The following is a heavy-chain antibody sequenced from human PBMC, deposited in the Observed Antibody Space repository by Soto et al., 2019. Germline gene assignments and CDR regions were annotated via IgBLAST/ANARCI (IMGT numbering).Heavy chain of an antibody. CDR2: INRDSTVI. D-gene: IGHD3-16*01. CDR1: GFSFSTHS. J-gene: IGHJ4*02. CDR3: LNGDYY. V-gene: IGHV3-48*01. Sequence: EQLVESGGGLVQPGGSLRLSCAASGFSFSTHSMTWVRQTPGKGLEWVSSINRDSTVIKYADSVKGRFTISRDNARNSLSLQMNSLRAEDTAVYYCLNGDYYVGPGTLVTVSS.